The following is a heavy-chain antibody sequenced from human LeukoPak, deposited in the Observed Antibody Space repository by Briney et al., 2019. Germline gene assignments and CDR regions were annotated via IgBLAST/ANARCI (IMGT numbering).Heavy chain of an antibody. CDR2: MNPNSGNT. CDR1: GYTFTGYY. Sequence: ASVKVSCKASGYTFTGYYMHWVRQAPGQGLEWMGWMNPNSGNTGYAQKFQGRVTMTRNTSISTAYMELSSLRSEDTAVYYCARGSLSIVGATFIDYWGQGTLVTVSS. CDR3: ARGSLSIVGATFIDY. D-gene: IGHD1-26*01. V-gene: IGHV1-8*02. J-gene: IGHJ4*02.